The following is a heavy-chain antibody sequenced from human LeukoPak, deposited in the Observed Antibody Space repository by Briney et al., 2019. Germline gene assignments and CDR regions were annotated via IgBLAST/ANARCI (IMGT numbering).Heavy chain of an antibody. Sequence: SETLSLTCTVSGASISGWYWSWIRQAPGKGLEYIGFIYYSGNTNYNPSFKSRVTISVDTSKKQFSLKLSSVTAADTAVYYCARGASYYGSGSYYPNWFDPWGQGTLVTVSS. CDR2: IYYSGNT. CDR3: ARGASYYGSGSYYPNWFDP. J-gene: IGHJ5*02. D-gene: IGHD3-10*01. CDR1: GASISGWY. V-gene: IGHV4-59*12.